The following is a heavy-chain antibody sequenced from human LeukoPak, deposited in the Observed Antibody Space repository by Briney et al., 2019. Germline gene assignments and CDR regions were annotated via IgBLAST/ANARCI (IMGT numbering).Heavy chain of an antibody. Sequence: PSETLSLTCAVYGGSFSGYYWSWIRQPPGKGLEWIGEINHSGSTNYNPSLKSRVTISVDTSKNQFSLKLSSVTAADTAVYYCARGRSLLGYSSGWLKLAPLGYWGQGTLVTVSS. D-gene: IGHD6-19*01. CDR3: ARGRSLLGYSSGWLKLAPLGY. CDR1: GGSFSGYY. CDR2: INHSGST. J-gene: IGHJ4*02. V-gene: IGHV4-34*01.